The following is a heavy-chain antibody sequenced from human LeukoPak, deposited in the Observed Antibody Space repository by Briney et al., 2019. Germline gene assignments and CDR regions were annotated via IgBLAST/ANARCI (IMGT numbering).Heavy chain of an antibody. CDR3: ARDRNTMVRGVRGFDY. J-gene: IGHJ4*02. V-gene: IGHV4-39*07. CDR1: GGSISSSSYY. D-gene: IGHD3-10*01. Sequence: SETLSLTCTVSGGSISSSSYYWSWIRQPPGKGLEWIGEINHSGSTNYNPSLKSRVTISVDTSKNQFSLKLSSVTAADTAVYYCARDRNTMVRGVRGFDYWGQGTLVTVSS. CDR2: INHSGST.